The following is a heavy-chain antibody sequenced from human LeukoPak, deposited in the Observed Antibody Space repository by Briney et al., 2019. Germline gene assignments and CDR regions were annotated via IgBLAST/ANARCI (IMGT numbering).Heavy chain of an antibody. CDR3: ARGLYCSAGICSGGYVLDI. CDR2: IYTRGST. V-gene: IGHV4-4*07. Sequence: SETLSLTSTVSGGSINNYNWSWIWQPPGKGLGWIGRIYTRGSTDYNTSPPRRVTMSVETSKTKFSLNLSSVTAADTAVYYCARGLYCSAGICSGGYVLDIWGQGTMVAVSS. D-gene: IGHD2-15*01. CDR1: GGSINNYN. J-gene: IGHJ3*02.